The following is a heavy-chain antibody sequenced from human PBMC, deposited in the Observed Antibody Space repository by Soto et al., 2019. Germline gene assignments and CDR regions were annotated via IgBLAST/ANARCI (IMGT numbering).Heavy chain of an antibody. CDR1: GDALTELS. Sequence: GASVKVSCKVFGDALTELSMHWVRQAPGKGLEWMGIFDPEDNETIYAQEFQGRVTMIGDASTDTGYMELSSLRSEDTAVYYCATEGGLYNWFASWGQGTLVTVSS. J-gene: IGHJ5*01. CDR2: FDPEDNET. D-gene: IGHD5-12*01. V-gene: IGHV1-24*01. CDR3: ATEGGLYNWFAS.